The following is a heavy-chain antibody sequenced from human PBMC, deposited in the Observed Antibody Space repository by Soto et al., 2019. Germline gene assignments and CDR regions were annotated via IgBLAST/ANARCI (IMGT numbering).Heavy chain of an antibody. D-gene: IGHD3-10*01. CDR3: AHIEDDGSGRLGYYFDY. J-gene: IGHJ4*02. V-gene: IGHV2-5*02. CDR2: IYWDDDK. CDR1: GFSLSTSGVG. Sequence: QITLKESGPTLVKPTQTLTLTCTFSGFSLSTSGVGVGWIRQPPGKALEWLALIYWDDDKRYSPSLKSRLTITKDTSKNQVVLTMNNMDPVDTDTYYCAHIEDDGSGRLGYYFDYWGQGTLVTVSS.